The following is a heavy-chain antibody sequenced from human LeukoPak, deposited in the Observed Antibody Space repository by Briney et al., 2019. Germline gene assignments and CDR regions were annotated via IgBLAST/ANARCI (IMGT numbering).Heavy chain of an antibody. V-gene: IGHV1-18*01. D-gene: IGHD3-16*01. Sequence: ASVKVSCKASGYTFTSYGISWVRQAPGQGLEWMGWISAYNGNTNYAQKLQGRVTMTTDTSTSTAYMELRSLRSDDTAVYYCARDKGPYDYVWGSSVDYWGQGTLVTVSS. J-gene: IGHJ4*02. CDR3: ARDKGPYDYVWGSSVDY. CDR1: GYTFTSYG. CDR2: ISAYNGNT.